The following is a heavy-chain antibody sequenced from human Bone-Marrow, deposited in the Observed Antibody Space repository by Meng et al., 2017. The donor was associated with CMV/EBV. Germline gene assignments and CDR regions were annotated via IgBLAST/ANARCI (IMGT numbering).Heavy chain of an antibody. CDR1: GFTFSTYT. CDR3: AKGAIFGVTAPDY. Sequence: GEALKISCAASGFTFSTYTMSWVRQAPGKGLEWVSRIRGRDGSAAYADSVKGRFTISRDISQNTLYLQMNSLRAEDTAIYHCAKGAIFGVTAPDYWGRGTLVTVSS. CDR2: IRGRDGSA. V-gene: IGHV3-23*01. D-gene: IGHD3-3*01. J-gene: IGHJ4*02.